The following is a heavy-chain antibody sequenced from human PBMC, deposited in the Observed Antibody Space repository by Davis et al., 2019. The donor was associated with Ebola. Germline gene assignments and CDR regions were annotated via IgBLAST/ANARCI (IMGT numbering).Heavy chain of an antibody. CDR2: IYPGDSDT. V-gene: IGHV5-51*01. CDR1: GYIFTKSW. CDR3: ARTLSSGYRDRFDI. J-gene: IGHJ3*02. Sequence: GGSLRLSCKGSGYIFTKSWIGWVRQMPGKGLEWMGIIYPGDSDTRYSPSFQGQVTISADKSIGTAYLQWSSLKASDTAMYYCARTLSSGYRDRFDIWGQGTMVTVSS. D-gene: IGHD3-22*01.